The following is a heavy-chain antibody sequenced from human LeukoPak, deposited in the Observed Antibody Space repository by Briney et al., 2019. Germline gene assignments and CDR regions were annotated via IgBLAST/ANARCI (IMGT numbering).Heavy chain of an antibody. CDR1: GGSISSSSW. J-gene: IGHJ5*02. D-gene: IGHD3-3*01. Sequence: SETLSLTCAVSGGSISSSSWWSWVRQPPGKGLEWIGEIYHSGSTNYNPSLKSRVTISVDKSKNQFSLKLSSVTAADTAVYYCARGAPYYDFWSGYYERWFDPWGQGTLVTVSS. CDR3: ARGAPYYDFWSGYYERWFDP. CDR2: IYHSGST. V-gene: IGHV4-4*02.